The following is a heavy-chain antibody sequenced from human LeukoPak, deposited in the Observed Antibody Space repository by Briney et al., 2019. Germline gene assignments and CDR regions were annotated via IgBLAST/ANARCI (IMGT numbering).Heavy chain of an antibody. V-gene: IGHV3-30*04. CDR1: GFTFSSYA. CDR2: ISYDGSNK. Sequence: PGGSLRLSCAASGFTFSSYAMHWVRQAPGKGLEWVAVISYDGSNKYYADSVKGRFTISRDNSKNTLYLQMNSLRAEDTAVYYCARDLIAVAGNDAFDIWGQGTMVTVSS. CDR3: ARDLIAVAGNDAFDI. J-gene: IGHJ3*02. D-gene: IGHD6-19*01.